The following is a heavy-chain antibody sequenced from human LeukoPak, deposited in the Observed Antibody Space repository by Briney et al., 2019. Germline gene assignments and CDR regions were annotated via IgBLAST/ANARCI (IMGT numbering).Heavy chain of an antibody. D-gene: IGHD6-13*01. J-gene: IGHJ4*02. Sequence: QAGGSLRLSCAASGFTFSSYAMSWVRQAPGKGLEWVAVISYDGSNKYYADSVKGRFTISRDNSKNTLYLQMNSLRAEDTAVYYCAKDRNQQHIDYWGQGTLVTVSS. V-gene: IGHV3-30*18. CDR1: GFTFSSYA. CDR2: ISYDGSNK. CDR3: AKDRNQQHIDY.